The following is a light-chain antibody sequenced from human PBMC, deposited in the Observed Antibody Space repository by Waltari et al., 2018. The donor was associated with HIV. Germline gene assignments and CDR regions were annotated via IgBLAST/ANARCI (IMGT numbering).Light chain of an antibody. J-gene: IGLJ3*02. Sequence: QSALTQPASMSGSPGQSITISGPGPSSAVTDYNYVSWYQHHPDKSPKVIIYEVTRRPSGVSNRFSGSKSGNTASLTISGLLPEDEAEYFCVSYISSSTPEFGGGTKLTVL. CDR3: VSYISSSTPE. CDR2: EVT. CDR1: SSAVTDYNY. V-gene: IGLV2-14*01.